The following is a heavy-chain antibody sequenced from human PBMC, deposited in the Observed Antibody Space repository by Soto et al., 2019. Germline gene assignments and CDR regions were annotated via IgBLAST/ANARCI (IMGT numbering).Heavy chain of an antibody. D-gene: IGHD3-10*01. CDR2: INPNSGGT. J-gene: IGHJ4*02. CDR3: ARDPPGSPSDLYYFDY. CDR1: GYTFTGYY. Sequence: AASVKVSCKASGYTFTGYYMHWVRQAPGQGLEWMGWINPNSGGTNYAQKFQGRVTMTRDTSISTAYMELSRLRSDDTAVYYCARDPPGSPSDLYYFDYWGQGTLVTVSS. V-gene: IGHV1-2*02.